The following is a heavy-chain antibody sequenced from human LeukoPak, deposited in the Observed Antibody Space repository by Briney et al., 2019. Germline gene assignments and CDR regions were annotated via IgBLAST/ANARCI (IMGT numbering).Heavy chain of an antibody. CDR1: GGSFSGYY. D-gene: IGHD7-27*01. CDR3: ASAVTGVHWYFDL. CDR2: INHSGST. J-gene: IGHJ2*01. V-gene: IGHV4-34*01. Sequence: PSETLSLTCAVYGGSFSGYYWSWIRQPPGKGLEWIGEINHSGSTNYNPSLKSRVTISVDTSKNQFSLELSSVTAADTAVYYCASAVTGVHWYFDLWGRGTRVTVS.